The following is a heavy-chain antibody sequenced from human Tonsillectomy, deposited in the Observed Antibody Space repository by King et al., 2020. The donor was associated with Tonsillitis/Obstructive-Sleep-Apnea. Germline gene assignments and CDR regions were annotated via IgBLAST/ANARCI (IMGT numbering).Heavy chain of an antibody. V-gene: IGHV5-51*01. Sequence: VQLVESGAEVKKPGESLKISCKGSGSSFTTHWLAWVRPMPGKGLEWLVIISPGYSDTRSRPSFPGPVTLSAANAISTAYLPWSSLTASAPAMYYCARGNPLTTIVHPDYFDIWGQGTMVTVSS. D-gene: IGHD3-22*01. CDR1: GSSFTTHW. CDR2: ISPGYSDT. CDR3: ARGNPLTTIVHPDYFDI. J-gene: IGHJ3*02.